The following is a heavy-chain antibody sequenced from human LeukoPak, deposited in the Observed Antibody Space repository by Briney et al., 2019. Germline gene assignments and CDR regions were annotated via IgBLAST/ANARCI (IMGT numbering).Heavy chain of an antibody. CDR1: GGSISSYY. J-gene: IGHJ4*02. D-gene: IGHD5-18*01. Sequence: SETLSLTCTVSGGSISSYYWSWIRQPPGKGLEWIGYIYYNGGTNYNPSLRSRVTISVDTSKNHFSLRLSSVTAADTAMYYCARAGGVDTAMDANFDYWGQGTLVTVSS. V-gene: IGHV4-59*01. CDR3: ARAGGVDTAMDANFDY. CDR2: IYYNGGT.